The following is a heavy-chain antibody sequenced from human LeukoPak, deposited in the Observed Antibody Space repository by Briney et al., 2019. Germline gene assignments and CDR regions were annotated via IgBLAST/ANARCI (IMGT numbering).Heavy chain of an antibody. J-gene: IGHJ4*02. CDR2: INHSGST. CDR1: GGSFSGYY. Sequence: SETLSLTCAVYGGSFSGYYWSWIRQPPGKGLEWIGEINHSGSTNYNPSLKSRVTISVDTSKNQFSLKLSSVTAADTAVYYCARALVSQNQYYFDYWGQGTLVTVSS. V-gene: IGHV4-34*01. D-gene: IGHD2-8*02. CDR3: ARALVSQNQYYFDY.